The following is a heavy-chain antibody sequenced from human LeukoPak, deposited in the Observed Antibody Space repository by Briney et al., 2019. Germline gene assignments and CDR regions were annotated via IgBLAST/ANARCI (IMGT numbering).Heavy chain of an antibody. CDR1: GYTFTSYD. J-gene: IGHJ5*02. CDR3: AGRYSYGAKNWFDP. Sequence: EASVKVSCKASGYTFTSYDINWVRQATGQGLEWMGWMNPNSGNTGYAQKFQGRVTITRNTSISTAYMELSSLRSEDTAVYYCAGRYSYGAKNWFDPWGQGTLVTVSS. D-gene: IGHD5-18*01. V-gene: IGHV1-8*03. CDR2: MNPNSGNT.